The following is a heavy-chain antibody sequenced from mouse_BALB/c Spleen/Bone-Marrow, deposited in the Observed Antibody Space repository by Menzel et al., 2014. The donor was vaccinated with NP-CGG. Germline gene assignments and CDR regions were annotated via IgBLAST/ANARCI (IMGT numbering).Heavy chain of an antibody. D-gene: IGHD2-1*01. CDR3: ARGGNYRFDY. CDR1: GYAFSSSW. CDR2: IYPGDGDT. Sequence: QVQLQQSGPELVKPGASVKISCKASGYAFSSSWMNWVKQRPGQGLEWIGRIYPGDGDTNYNGKFKGKATLAADKSSSTAYMRRSSLTSVDSAVYFCARGGNYRFDYWGQGTTLTVSS. V-gene: IGHV1-82*01. J-gene: IGHJ2*01.